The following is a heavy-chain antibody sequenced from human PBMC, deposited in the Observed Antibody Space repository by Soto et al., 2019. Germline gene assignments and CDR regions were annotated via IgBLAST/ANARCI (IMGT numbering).Heavy chain of an antibody. V-gene: IGHV3-7*01. CDR3: ARDWVVELFYYYYGMDV. Sequence: GGSLRLSCAASGFTFSSYWMSWVRQAPGKGLEWVANIKQDGSEKYYVDSVKGRFTISRDNAKNSLYLQMNSLRAEDTAVYYCARDWVVELFYYYYGMDVWGQGTTVTVSS. CDR1: GFTFSSYW. CDR2: IKQDGSEK. D-gene: IGHD1-7*01. J-gene: IGHJ6*02.